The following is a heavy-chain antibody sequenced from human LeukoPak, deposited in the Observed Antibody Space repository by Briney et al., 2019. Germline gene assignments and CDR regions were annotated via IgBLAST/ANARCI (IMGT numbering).Heavy chain of an antibody. J-gene: IGHJ4*02. D-gene: IGHD5-18*01. CDR2: IWYDGSNK. CDR3: ARGLGYSYGYGIDY. Sequence: GGSLRLSCAASGFTFSNYVMSWVRQAPGKGPEWVAIIWYDGSNKYYAESVEGRFTISRDNSKNALYLQMNSLRAEDTAVYSCARGLGYSYGYGIDYWGQGTLVIASS. V-gene: IGHV3-33*08. CDR1: GFTFSNYV.